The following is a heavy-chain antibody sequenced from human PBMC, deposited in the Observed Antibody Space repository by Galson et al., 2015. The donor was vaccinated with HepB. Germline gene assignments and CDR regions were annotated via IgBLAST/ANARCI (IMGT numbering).Heavy chain of an antibody. CDR3: TTPQAPSWYDFWSGSGAVLGMDV. CDR1: GFTFSNAW. CDR2: IKSKTDGGTT. Sequence: SLRLSCAASGFTFSNAWMSWARQAPGKGLEWVGRIKSKTDGGTTDYAAPVKGRFTISRDDSKNTLYLQMNSLKTEDTAVYYCTTPQAPSWYDFWSGSGAVLGMDVWGQGTTVTVSS. V-gene: IGHV3-15*01. D-gene: IGHD3-3*01. J-gene: IGHJ6*02.